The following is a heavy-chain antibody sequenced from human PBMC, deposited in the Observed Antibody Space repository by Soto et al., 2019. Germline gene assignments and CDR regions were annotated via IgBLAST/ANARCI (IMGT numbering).Heavy chain of an antibody. D-gene: IGHD3-16*01. J-gene: IGHJ4*02. CDR2: IYHSGST. CDR1: GYSISSGYY. V-gene: IGHV4-38-2*02. CDR3: ARDGGWLQSYYFDY. Sequence: LSLTCAVSGYSISSGYYWGWIRQPPGKGLEWIGSIYHSGSTYYNPSLKSRVTISVDTSKNQFSLKLSSVTAADTAVYYCARDGGWLQSYYFDYWGQGTLVTVSS.